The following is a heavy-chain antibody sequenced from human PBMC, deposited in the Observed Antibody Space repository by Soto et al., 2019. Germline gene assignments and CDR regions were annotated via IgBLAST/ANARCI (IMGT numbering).Heavy chain of an antibody. CDR2: IIPIIGTA. CDR3: ARDSLYYDSSGYYGNY. Sequence: SVKVSCKASGGTFSSYAISWVRQAPGQGLEWMGGIIPIIGTANYAQKFQGRVTITADESTSTAYMELSSLRSEDTAVYYCARDSLYYDSSGYYGNYWGQGTLVTVSS. D-gene: IGHD3-22*01. V-gene: IGHV1-69*13. CDR1: GGTFSSYA. J-gene: IGHJ4*02.